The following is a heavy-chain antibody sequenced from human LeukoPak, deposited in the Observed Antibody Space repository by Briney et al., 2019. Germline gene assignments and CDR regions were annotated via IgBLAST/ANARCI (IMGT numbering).Heavy chain of an antibody. CDR3: ARHVVGVGFDY. D-gene: IGHD3-22*01. V-gene: IGHV3-21*01. CDR1: GFTFSSYS. CDR2: ITSSSSYI. Sequence: GGSLRLSCAASGFTFSSYSMNWVRQAPGKGLEWVSSITSSSSYIYYADSVKGRFTISRDDAKNSLYLQMNSLRAEDTAVYYCARHVVGVGFDYWGQGTLVTVSS. J-gene: IGHJ4*02.